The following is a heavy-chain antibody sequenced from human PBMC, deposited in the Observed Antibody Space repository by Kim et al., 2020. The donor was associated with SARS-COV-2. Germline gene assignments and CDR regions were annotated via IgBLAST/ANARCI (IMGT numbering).Heavy chain of an antibody. Sequence: NYADSVKGRFTISRDNAKNTLYLQMNSLRAEDTAVYYCARDRTTVVPFDCWGQGTLVTVSS. V-gene: IGHV3-74*01. J-gene: IGHJ4*02. CDR3: ARDRTTVVPFDC. D-gene: IGHD4-17*01.